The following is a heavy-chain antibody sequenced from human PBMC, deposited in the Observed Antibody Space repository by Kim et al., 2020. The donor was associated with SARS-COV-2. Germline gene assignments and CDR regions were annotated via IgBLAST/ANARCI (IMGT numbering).Heavy chain of an antibody. D-gene: IGHD6-19*01. V-gene: IGHV3-23*01. J-gene: IGHJ4*02. CDR3: AKRGSAWFYFDN. Sequence: YYAHSVKGRFTISRDNSKNALYLRMNSLGAEVTAVYYCAKRGSAWFYFDNWGQGTLVSVSS.